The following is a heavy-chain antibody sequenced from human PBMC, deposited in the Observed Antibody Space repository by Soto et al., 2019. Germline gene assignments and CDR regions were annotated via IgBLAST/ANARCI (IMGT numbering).Heavy chain of an antibody. CDR3: AREDPPVWFDP. Sequence: GGSLRLSCAASGVTFSSYGMHWVRQAPGKGLEWVAVIWYDGSNKYYADSVKGRFTISRDNSKNTLYLQMNSLRAEDTAVYYCAREDPPVWFDPWGQGTLVTVSS. CDR1: GVTFSSYG. CDR2: IWYDGSNK. V-gene: IGHV3-33*08. J-gene: IGHJ5*02.